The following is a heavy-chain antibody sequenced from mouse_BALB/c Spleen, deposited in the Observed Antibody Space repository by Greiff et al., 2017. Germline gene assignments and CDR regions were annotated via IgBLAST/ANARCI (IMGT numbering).Heavy chain of an antibody. CDR3: ARGGNYGGFAY. J-gene: IGHJ3*01. V-gene: IGHV5-12-1*01. CDR2: ISSGGGST. Sequence: EVKLVESGGGLVKPGGSLKLSCAASGFAFSSYDMSWVRQTPEKRLEWVAYISSGGGSTYYPDTVKGRFTISRDNAKNTLYLQMSSLKSEDTAMYYCARGGNYGGFAYWGQGTLVTVSA. CDR1: GFAFSSYD. D-gene: IGHD2-1*01.